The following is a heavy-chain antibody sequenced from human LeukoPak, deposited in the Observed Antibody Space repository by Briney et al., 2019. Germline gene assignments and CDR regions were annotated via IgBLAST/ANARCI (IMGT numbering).Heavy chain of an antibody. CDR1: GGSISSGSYY. J-gene: IGHJ6*02. CDR2: IYTSGST. V-gene: IGHV4-61*02. CDR3: ARGSPRDYFVVVPAGGYGMDV. D-gene: IGHD2-2*01. Sequence: TLSLTCTVSGGSISSGSYYWSWIRQPAGKGLEWIGRIYTSGSTNYNPSLKSRVTISVDTSKNQFSLKLSSVTAADTAVYYCARGSPRDYFVVVPAGGYGMDVWGQGTTVTVSS.